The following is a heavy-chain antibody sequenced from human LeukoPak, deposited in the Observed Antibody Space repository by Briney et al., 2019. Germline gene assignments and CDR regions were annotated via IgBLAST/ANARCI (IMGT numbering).Heavy chain of an antibody. Sequence: GGSLRLSCAASGFTISSYAMSWVRQAPGKGLAWVSAISGSGSSTYYADSVKVLFTISRDNSKNTLYLQMNSLRAEDTAVYYCAKSAYYYDSSGYYYFDYWGQGTLVTVSS. CDR3: AKSAYYYDSSGYYYFDY. CDR2: ISGSGSST. V-gene: IGHV3-23*01. J-gene: IGHJ4*02. D-gene: IGHD3-22*01. CDR1: GFTISSYA.